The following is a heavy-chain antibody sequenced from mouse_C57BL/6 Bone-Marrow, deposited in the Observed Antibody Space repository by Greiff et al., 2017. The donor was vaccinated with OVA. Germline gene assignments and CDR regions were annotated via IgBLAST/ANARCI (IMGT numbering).Heavy chain of an antibody. V-gene: IGHV1-47*01. CDR2: FHPYNDDT. CDR1: GYTFTTYP. Sequence: VQLQQSGPELVKPGASVKMSCKASGYTFTTYPIEWMKQNHGKSLEWIGNFHPYNDDTKYNEKFKGKATLTVEKSSSTVYLELSRLTSADSAVYNCARKGSNYGPPWFAYWGQETLVTVSA. J-gene: IGHJ3*01. D-gene: IGHD2-5*01. CDR3: ARKGSNYGPPWFAY.